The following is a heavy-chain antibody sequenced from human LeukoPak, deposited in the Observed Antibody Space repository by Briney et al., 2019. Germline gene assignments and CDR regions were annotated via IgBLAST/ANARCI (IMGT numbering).Heavy chain of an antibody. D-gene: IGHD3-9*01. CDR1: GGTFSSYA. V-gene: IGHV1-69*06. CDR3: GKGRHTIYDAFDI. CDR2: IIPIFGTA. Sequence: ASVKVSCKASGGTFSSYAISWVRQAPGQGLEWMGGIIPIFGTANYAQKFQGRVTITADKSTSTAYMELSSLRSEDTAVYYSGKGRHTIYDAFDIWGQGTMVTVSS. J-gene: IGHJ3*02.